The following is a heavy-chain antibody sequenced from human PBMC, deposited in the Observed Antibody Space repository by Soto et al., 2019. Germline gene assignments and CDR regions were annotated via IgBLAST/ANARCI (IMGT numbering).Heavy chain of an antibody. D-gene: IGHD3-10*01. CDR1: GGSISSGGYY. J-gene: IGHJ6*03. CDR3: ARGFGNYYYYYMDV. CDR2: IYYSGST. Sequence: QVQLQESGPGLVKPSQTLSLTCTVSGGSISSGGYYWSWIRQHPGKGLEWIGYIYYSGSTYYNLSLKSRVTISVDTSKNQFSLKLSSVTAADTAVYYCARGFGNYYYYYMDVWGKGTTVTVSS. V-gene: IGHV4-31*03.